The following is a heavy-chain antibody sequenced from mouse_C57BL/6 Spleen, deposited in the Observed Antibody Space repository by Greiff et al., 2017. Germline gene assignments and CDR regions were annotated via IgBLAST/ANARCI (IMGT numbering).Heavy chain of an antibody. CDR1: GYTFTDYE. Sequence: VQVVESGAELVRPGASVTLSCKASGYTFTDYEMHWVKQTPVHGLEWIGAIDPETGGTAYNQKFKGKAILTADKSSSTAYMELRSLTSEDSAVYYCTRLDYDYDWFAYWGQGTLVTVSA. J-gene: IGHJ3*01. CDR2: IDPETGGT. D-gene: IGHD2-4*01. CDR3: TRLDYDYDWFAY. V-gene: IGHV1-15*01.